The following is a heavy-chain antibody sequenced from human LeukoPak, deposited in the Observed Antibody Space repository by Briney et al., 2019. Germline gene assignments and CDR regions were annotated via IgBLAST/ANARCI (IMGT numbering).Heavy chain of an antibody. CDR3: ARDRLNRAYCGDDCYSAAFDY. Sequence: GGSLRLSCATSGFIFNNYDPHWVRQAPGKGLEWLATISRDGKRQFYADSVKGRFTVSRDDSRNTLYLQMNSLRPEDTAVYYCARDRLNRAYCGDDCYSAAFDYWGQGTLVTVSS. CDR2: ISRDGKRQ. D-gene: IGHD2-21*02. CDR1: GFIFNNYD. J-gene: IGHJ4*02. V-gene: IGHV3-30*03.